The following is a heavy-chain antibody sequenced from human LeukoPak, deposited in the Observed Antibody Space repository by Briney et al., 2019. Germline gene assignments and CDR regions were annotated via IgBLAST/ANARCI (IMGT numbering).Heavy chain of an antibody. CDR3: ARDRREGFDCSSTSCPYYYSGMDV. CDR1: GFTVRSNY. Sequence: GGSLRLSCAASGFTVRSNYMNWVRQAPGKGLEWVSVIYSGGTTYYADSVKGRFTISRDNSKNSLYLQMSSLRAEDTAVYYCARDRREGFDCSSTSCPYYYSGMDVWGQGTTVTVSS. D-gene: IGHD2-2*01. V-gene: IGHV3-66*01. J-gene: IGHJ6*02. CDR2: IYSGGTT.